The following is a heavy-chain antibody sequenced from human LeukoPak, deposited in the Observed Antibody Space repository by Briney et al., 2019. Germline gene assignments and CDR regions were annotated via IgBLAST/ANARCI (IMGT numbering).Heavy chain of an antibody. V-gene: IGHV3-21*04. CDR2: ITSSSSYI. CDR1: GLTFSRYS. D-gene: IGHD6-19*01. CDR3: ARGKWLTPYYFDY. Sequence: GGSLRLSCAASGLTFSRYSMTWVRQTPGKVLEWVSSITSSSSYIYYADSVKGRFTISRDNSKNTLYLQMNSLRAEDTAVYYCARGKWLTPYYFDYWGQGTLVTVSS. J-gene: IGHJ4*02.